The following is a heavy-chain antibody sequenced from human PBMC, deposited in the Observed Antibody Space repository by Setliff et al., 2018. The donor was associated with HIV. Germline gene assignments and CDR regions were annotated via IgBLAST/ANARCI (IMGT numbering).Heavy chain of an antibody. CDR2: MNPNSGNT. V-gene: IGHV1-8*01. D-gene: IGHD6-13*01. CDR3: ASSWSRVPYYGLDV. Sequence: EASVKVSCKASGHTFTSYDINWVRQATGRGLEWMGWMNPNSGNTGYAQKFQGRVTMTRNTSISTAYMELSSLRSEDSAVYYCASSWSRVPYYGLDVWGQGTTVTVSS. J-gene: IGHJ6*02. CDR1: GHTFTSYD.